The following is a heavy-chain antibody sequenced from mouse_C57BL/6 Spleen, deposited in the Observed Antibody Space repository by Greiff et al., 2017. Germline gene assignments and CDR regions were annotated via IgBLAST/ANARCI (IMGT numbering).Heavy chain of an antibody. CDR3: TTVTGDY. D-gene: IGHD4-1*01. J-gene: IGHJ2*01. CDR1: GFNIKDDY. Sequence: VQLKESGAELVRPGASVKLSCTASGFNIKDDYMHWVKQRPEQGLEWIGWIDPENGDTEYASKFQGKATITADTSSNTAYLQLSSLTSEDTAVYYCTTVTGDYWGQGTTLTVSS. V-gene: IGHV14-4*01. CDR2: IDPENGDT.